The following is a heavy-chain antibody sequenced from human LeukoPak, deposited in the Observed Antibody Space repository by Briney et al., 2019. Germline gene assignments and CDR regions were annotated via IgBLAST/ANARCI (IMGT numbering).Heavy chain of an antibody. D-gene: IGHD3-22*01. CDR3: ARRGYHDSSGYDY. Sequence: GGSLRLSCAASGFTFSNYPMHWVRQAPGKGLEWVSSISGRSADIYYADSVKGRFTISRDNAKNSVFLQMNNLRVEDTAIYYCARRGYHDSSGYDYWGQGTPVTVSS. CDR1: GFTFSNYP. V-gene: IGHV3-21*06. CDR2: ISGRSADI. J-gene: IGHJ4*02.